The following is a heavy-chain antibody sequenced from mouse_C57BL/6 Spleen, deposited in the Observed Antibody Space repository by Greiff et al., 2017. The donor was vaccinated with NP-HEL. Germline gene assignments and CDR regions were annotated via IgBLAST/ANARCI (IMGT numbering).Heavy chain of an antibody. CDR3: ARGYYYGSSGFDY. CDR1: GFTFSSYT. CDR2: ISGGGGNP. V-gene: IGHV5-9*01. J-gene: IGHJ2*01. D-gene: IGHD1-1*01. Sequence: EVKLMESGGGLVKPGGSLKLSCAASGFTFSSYTMSWVRQTPEKRLEWVATISGGGGNPYYPASVKGRFTISRDPATNTLYLQMSRLRAEDTALYYCARGYYYGSSGFDYWGQGTTLTVAS.